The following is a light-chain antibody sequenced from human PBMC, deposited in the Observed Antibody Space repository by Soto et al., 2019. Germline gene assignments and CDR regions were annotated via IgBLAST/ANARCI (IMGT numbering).Light chain of an antibody. CDR1: QSVSSSY. CDR2: GAS. V-gene: IGKV3-20*01. Sequence: EIVLTQSPGTLSLSPGERATLSCRASQSVSSSYLAWYQQKPGQAPRLLIYGASSRATGIPDRFSGSGSGTDFTLTISRLEPEDFAVYYCQQLFRYPLAFGQGTRLEMK. J-gene: IGKJ5*01. CDR3: QQLFRYPLA.